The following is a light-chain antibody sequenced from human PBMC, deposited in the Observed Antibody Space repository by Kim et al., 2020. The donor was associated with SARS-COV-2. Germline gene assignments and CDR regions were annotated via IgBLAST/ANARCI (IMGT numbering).Light chain of an antibody. J-gene: IGKJ2*03. Sequence: PASISCRYSQSLLHSDGYNYLDWYLQKPGQSPQLLIYLGSNRASGVSDRFSGSGSGTYFTLKISKVEAEDVGVYYCMQALQTPLFSFGPGTKLEI. CDR2: LGS. CDR3: MQALQTPLFS. CDR1: QSLLHSDGYNY. V-gene: IGKV2-28*01.